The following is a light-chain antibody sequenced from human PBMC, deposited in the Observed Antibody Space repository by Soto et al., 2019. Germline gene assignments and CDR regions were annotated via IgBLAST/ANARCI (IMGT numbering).Light chain of an antibody. V-gene: IGLV3-9*01. CDR2: SDT. J-gene: IGLJ1*01. CDR3: QVWDSSSYV. Sequence: SYELTQPFSVSVALGQTARITCGGNSVGSGNVHWYQQKPRQAPMLVIYSDTNRPSGIPERFSGSNSGNTATLTISGAQAGDEADYFCQVWDSSSYVFGTGTKLTVL. CDR1: SVGSGN.